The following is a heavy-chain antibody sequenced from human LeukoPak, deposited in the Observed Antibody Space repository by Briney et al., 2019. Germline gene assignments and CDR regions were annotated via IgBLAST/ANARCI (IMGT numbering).Heavy chain of an antibody. CDR2: IIPIFGTA. CDR3: ARAALTGTTYNWFDP. J-gene: IGHJ5*02. CDR1: GGTFSSYA. Sequence: ASVKVSCKASGGTFSSYAISWVRQAPGQGLEWMGGIIPIFGTAKYAQKFQGRVTITADESTSTAYTELSSLRSEDTAVYYCARAALTGTTYNWFDPWGQGTLVTVSS. V-gene: IGHV1-69*01. D-gene: IGHD1-7*01.